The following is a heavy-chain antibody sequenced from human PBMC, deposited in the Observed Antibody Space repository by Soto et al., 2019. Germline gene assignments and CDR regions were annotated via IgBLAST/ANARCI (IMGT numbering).Heavy chain of an antibody. J-gene: IGHJ4*02. Sequence: ASVKVSCKASGYTFTSYDINWVRQATGQGLEWMGWMNPNSGNTGYAQKFQGRVTMTSNTSISTAYMELSSLRSEDTAVYYCARGLRAYYYDSRGPGYWGQGTLVTVSS. CDR1: GYTFTSYD. V-gene: IGHV1-8*01. CDR2: MNPNSGNT. D-gene: IGHD3-22*01. CDR3: ARGLRAYYYDSRGPGY.